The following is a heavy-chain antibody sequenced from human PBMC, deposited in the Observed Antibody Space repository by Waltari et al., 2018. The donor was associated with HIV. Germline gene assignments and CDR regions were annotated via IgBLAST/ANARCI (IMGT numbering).Heavy chain of an antibody. CDR3: AAGTHYYDR. D-gene: IGHD3-10*01. Sequence: QMQLVESGPEVKKPGTSVTVSCQASGFKLSNTVVQWVLQTRGHRLEWIGWIVVGTGKINYAQKFQKRVTITRDMSTGTAYMVLNSLIIDDTAVYYCAAGTHYYDRWGQGTPVTVSS. CDR2: IVVGTGKI. V-gene: IGHV1-58*01. CDR1: GFKLSNTV. J-gene: IGHJ5*02.